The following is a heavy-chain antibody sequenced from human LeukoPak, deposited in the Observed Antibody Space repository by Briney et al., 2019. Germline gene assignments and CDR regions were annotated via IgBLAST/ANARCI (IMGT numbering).Heavy chain of an antibody. CDR1: GFTFSSYA. J-gene: IGHJ6*02. D-gene: IGHD3-22*01. CDR3: ARAPYYDSSGRNYYYYGMDV. Sequence: GGSLRLSCAASGFTFSSYAMSWVRQAPGKGLEWVSGISGSGGRTYYADSVKGRFTISRDNSKNTLYLQMNSLRAEDTAVYYCARAPYYDSSGRNYYYYGMDVWGQGTTVTVSS. CDR2: ISGSGGRT. V-gene: IGHV3-23*01.